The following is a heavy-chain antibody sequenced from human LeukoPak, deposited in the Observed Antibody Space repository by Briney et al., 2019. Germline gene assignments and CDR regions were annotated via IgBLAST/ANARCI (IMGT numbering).Heavy chain of an antibody. Sequence: GGSLRLSCAASGFSFSSYGMNWVGQAPGKGLEWVSYISSGSGSIYYADSVKGRFTISRDNAKNSLYLQMNSLRDEDTAVYYCARDVRSSSNTPIEADYWGQGTLVTVSS. CDR3: ARDVRSSSNTPIEADY. V-gene: IGHV3-48*02. CDR2: ISSGSGSI. CDR1: GFSFSSYG. J-gene: IGHJ4*02. D-gene: IGHD5-18*01.